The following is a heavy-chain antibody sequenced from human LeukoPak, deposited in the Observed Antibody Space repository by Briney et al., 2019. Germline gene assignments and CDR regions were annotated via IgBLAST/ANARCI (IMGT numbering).Heavy chain of an antibody. V-gene: IGHV3-23*01. CDR3: AKRDCSSTSCHSHY. J-gene: IGHJ4*02. CDR2: ISGSGAST. D-gene: IGHD2-2*01. Sequence: GGSLRLSCLTSGFTLSTNAMSWVRQAPGKGLEWISGISGSGASTYYADSVKGRFTISRDNSKNTLYLQMNSLRAEDTAVYYCAKRDCSSTSCHSHYWGQGTLVTVSS. CDR1: GFTLSTNA.